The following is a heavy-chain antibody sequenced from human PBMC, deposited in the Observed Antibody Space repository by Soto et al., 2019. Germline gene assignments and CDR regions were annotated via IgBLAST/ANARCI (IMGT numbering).Heavy chain of an antibody. CDR2: ISGSGGST. D-gene: IGHD3-10*01. CDR3: AKDRVWFGELVYYYYGMDV. J-gene: IGHJ6*02. V-gene: IGHV3-23*01. Sequence: EVQLLESGGGLVQPGGSLRLSCAASGFTFSSYAMSWVRQAPGKGLEWVSAISGSGGSTYYADSVKGRFTFSRDNSKNTLYLQMNSLRAEDTAVYYCAKDRVWFGELVYYYYGMDVWGQGTTVTVSS. CDR1: GFTFSSYA.